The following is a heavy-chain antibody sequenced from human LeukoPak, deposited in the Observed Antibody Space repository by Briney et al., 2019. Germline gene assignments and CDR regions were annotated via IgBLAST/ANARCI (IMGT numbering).Heavy chain of an antibody. Sequence: ASVKVSCKASGHTFTTYGISWVRQAPGQRLEWMGWISAYNVNTNYAQKLQGRVTMTTDTSTSTAYMELRSLRSDDPAVYYCARGCSGSYIVYWGQGTLVTVSS. CDR3: ARGCSGSYIVY. J-gene: IGHJ4*02. CDR2: ISAYNVNT. V-gene: IGHV1-18*01. D-gene: IGHD3-10*02. CDR1: GHTFTTYG.